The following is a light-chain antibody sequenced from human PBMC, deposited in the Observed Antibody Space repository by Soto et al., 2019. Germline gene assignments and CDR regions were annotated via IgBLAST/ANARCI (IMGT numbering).Light chain of an antibody. V-gene: IGLV1-44*01. CDR2: RDV. J-gene: IGLJ2*01. Sequence: QSVLTQPPSASGTPGQRVTVSCSGTSSIGRNTVSWYQQLPGTAPKLLISRDVQRPSGVPDRFPGSRSGTSASLATSGLQSDDEADYYCAAWDDTLNGPVFGGGTKLTVL. CDR3: AAWDDTLNGPV. CDR1: SSIGRNT.